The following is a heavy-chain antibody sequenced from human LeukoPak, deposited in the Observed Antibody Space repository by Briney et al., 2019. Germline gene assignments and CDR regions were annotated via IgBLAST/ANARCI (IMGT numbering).Heavy chain of an antibody. V-gene: IGHV1-46*01. CDR2: INPSGGST. J-gene: IGHJ4*02. D-gene: IGHD1-26*01. CDR3: ARVRPYSGSLDY. Sequence: ASVKVSCKASGYTFTSYYMHWVRQAPGQGLEWMGIINPSGGSTSYAQKFQGRVTMTTDTSTSAAYMELRSLRSDDTAVYYCARVRPYSGSLDYWGQGTLVTVSS. CDR1: GYTFTSYY.